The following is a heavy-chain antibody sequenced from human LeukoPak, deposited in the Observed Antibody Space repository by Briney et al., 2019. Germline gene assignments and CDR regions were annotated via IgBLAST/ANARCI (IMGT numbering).Heavy chain of an antibody. J-gene: IGHJ4*02. CDR2: ISYDGSNK. CDR3: AKDQDYSNAFDY. CDR1: GFTFSSYG. D-gene: IGHD4-11*01. V-gene: IGHV3-30*18. Sequence: GGSLRLSCAASGFTFSSYGMHWVRQAPGKGLEWVAVISYDGSNKYYADSVKGRFTISRDNSKSTLYLQMNSLRAEDTAVYYCAKDQDYSNAFDYWGQGTLVTVSS.